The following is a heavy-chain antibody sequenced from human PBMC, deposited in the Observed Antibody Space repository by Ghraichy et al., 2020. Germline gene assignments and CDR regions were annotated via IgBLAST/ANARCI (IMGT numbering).Heavy chain of an antibody. D-gene: IGHD3-10*01. V-gene: IGHV1-69*13. CDR1: GGTFSSYA. Sequence: SVKVSCKASGGTFSSYAISWVRQAPGQGLEWMGGIIPIFGTANYAQKFQGRVTITADESTSTTYMELSRLRSEDTAVYYCARESEEGSGSYYNDPYFDLWGRGTLVTVSS. CDR2: IIPIFGTA. J-gene: IGHJ2*01. CDR3: ARESEEGSGSYYNDPYFDL.